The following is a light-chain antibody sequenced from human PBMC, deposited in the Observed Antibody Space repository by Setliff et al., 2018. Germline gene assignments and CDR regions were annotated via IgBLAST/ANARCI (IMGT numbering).Light chain of an antibody. J-gene: IGKJ4*01. CDR3: QQFDEYPLT. Sequence: AIQLTQSPSSLFASIGDRVTISCRTSQAITTALGWYQQKAGKPPKLLISDASSLESGVPSRFSGSGSGTQFTLTISSLQPEDFATYYCQQFDEYPLTFGGGTKVDI. V-gene: IGKV1D-13*01. CDR2: DAS. CDR1: QAITTA.